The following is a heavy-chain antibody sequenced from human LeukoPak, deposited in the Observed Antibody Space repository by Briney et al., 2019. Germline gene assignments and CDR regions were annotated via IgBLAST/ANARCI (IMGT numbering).Heavy chain of an antibody. J-gene: IGHJ4*02. D-gene: IGHD3-22*01. V-gene: IGHV3-9*01. CDR2: ISWNSGSI. CDR3: AKDIYYDREGAFDY. Sequence: GGSLRLSCAASGFTFDDYAMHWVRQAPGKGLERVSGISWNSGSIGYADSVKGRFTISRDNAKNSLYLQMNSLRAEDTALYYCAKDIYYDREGAFDYWGQGTLVTVSS. CDR1: GFTFDDYA.